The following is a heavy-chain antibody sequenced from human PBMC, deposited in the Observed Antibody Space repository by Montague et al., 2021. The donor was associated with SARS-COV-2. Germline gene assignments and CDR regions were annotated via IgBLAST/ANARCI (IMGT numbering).Heavy chain of an antibody. V-gene: IGHV4-59*08. Sequence: SETLSLTCDVYGDSISSYYWSWIRQSPGKGLEWIGYIYYSGSTNYNPSLKSRVTISVDTSKNQFSLKLRSVTAADTAVYYCARGQLWFDYWGQGTLVTVSS. CDR2: IYYSGST. D-gene: IGHD5-18*01. CDR1: GDSISSYY. J-gene: IGHJ4*02. CDR3: ARGQLWFDY.